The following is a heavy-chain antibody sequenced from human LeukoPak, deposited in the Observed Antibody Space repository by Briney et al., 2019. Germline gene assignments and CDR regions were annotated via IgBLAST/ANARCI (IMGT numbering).Heavy chain of an antibody. CDR1: GGSISSSNYY. V-gene: IGHV4-39*07. CDR3: VRGAGLYFFDF. CDR2: IYYSGST. Sequence: SETLSLTCTVSGGSISSSNYYWGWIRQPPGKGLEWIGSIYYSGSTYYNPSLKSRVTISVDTSKNQFSLKLSSVTAADTAVYYCVRGAGLYFFDFWGHGTLVTVSS. D-gene: IGHD3-16*01. J-gene: IGHJ4*01.